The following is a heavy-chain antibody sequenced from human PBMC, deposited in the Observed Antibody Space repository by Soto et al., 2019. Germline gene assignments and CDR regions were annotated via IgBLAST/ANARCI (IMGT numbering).Heavy chain of an antibody. CDR3: ARTRYCSSTSCYRSFHYYDYYGMDV. J-gene: IGHJ6*02. CDR1: GGTFSSYA. V-gene: IGHV1-69*01. D-gene: IGHD2-2*01. Sequence: QVQLVQSGAEVKKPGSSVKVSCKASGGTFSSYAISWVRQAPGQGLEWMGGIIPIFGTANYAQKFQGRVTITADESTSTAYMELSSLRSEDTAVYYCARTRYCSSTSCYRSFHYYDYYGMDVWGQGTTVTVSS. CDR2: IIPIFGTA.